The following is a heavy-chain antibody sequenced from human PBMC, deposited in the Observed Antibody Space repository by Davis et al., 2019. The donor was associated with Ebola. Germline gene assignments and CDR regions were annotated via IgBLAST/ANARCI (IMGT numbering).Heavy chain of an antibody. Sequence: SETLSPTCTASGGSISSYYWSWIRQPPGKGLEWIGYIYYSGSTNYNPSLKSRVTISVDTSKNQFSLKLSSVTAADTAVYYCARQRRGYQLPWDYWGQGTLVTVSS. CDR1: GGSISSYY. J-gene: IGHJ4*02. V-gene: IGHV4-59*08. CDR2: IYYSGST. D-gene: IGHD2-2*01. CDR3: ARQRRGYQLPWDY.